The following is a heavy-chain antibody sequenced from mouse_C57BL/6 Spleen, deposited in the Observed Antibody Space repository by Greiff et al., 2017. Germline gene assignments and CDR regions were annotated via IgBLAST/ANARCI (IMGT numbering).Heavy chain of an antibody. CDR3: ARESSSWFDY. J-gene: IGHJ2*01. D-gene: IGHD1-1*01. CDR1: GYSITSGYY. V-gene: IGHV3-6*01. Sequence: VQLQQSGPGLVKPSQSLSLTCSVTGYSITSGYYWNWIRQFPGNKLEWLGYISYDGSTNYNPSLHNRISITRDTSTNQFFLKLNSVTTEDTATYYWARESSSWFDYWGQGTTRTVSS. CDR2: ISYDGST.